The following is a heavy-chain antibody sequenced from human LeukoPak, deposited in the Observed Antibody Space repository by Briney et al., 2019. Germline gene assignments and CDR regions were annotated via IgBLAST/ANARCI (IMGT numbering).Heavy chain of an antibody. CDR3: ARDEEADYGDYGASFDY. D-gene: IGHD4-17*01. CDR1: GFTFSSYE. Sequence: PGGSLRLSCAASGFTFSSYEMNWVRQAPGKGLEWVSYISSSGSTIYYADSVKGRFTISRDNAKNSLYLQMNSLRAEDTAVYYCARDEEADYGDYGASFDYWGQGTLVTVSS. CDR2: ISSSGSTI. V-gene: IGHV3-48*03. J-gene: IGHJ4*02.